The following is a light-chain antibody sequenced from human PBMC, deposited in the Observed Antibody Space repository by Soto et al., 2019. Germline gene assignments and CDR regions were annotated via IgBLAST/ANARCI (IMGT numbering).Light chain of an antibody. CDR1: QSIGRW. J-gene: IGKJ2*01. Sequence: DIQMTQSPSTLSASVGDRVTITCRASQSIGRWLAWYQQKPGEAPKLLIYDASSLESGVPSRFSGSGSGTEFTLTISSLQPDDFATYYCQQFNSYLYTFGQGTKLEIK. V-gene: IGKV1-5*01. CDR3: QQFNSYLYT. CDR2: DAS.